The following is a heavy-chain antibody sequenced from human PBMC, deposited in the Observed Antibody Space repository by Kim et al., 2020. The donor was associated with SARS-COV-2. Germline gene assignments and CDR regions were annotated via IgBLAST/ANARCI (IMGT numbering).Heavy chain of an antibody. Sequence: SETLSLTCAASGESFSPNYWNWVRQAPGKGLEWIGEVTYSGVTTYNPSSKRRLTMSVDIAKNQFSLRLSSLTAADTAVYYCARGRPSQPQLIGLSLFYY. J-gene: IGHJ6*01. CDR3: ARGRPSQPQLIGLSLFYY. CDR1: GESFSPNY. D-gene: IGHD2-2*01. V-gene: IGHV4-34*01. CDR2: VTYSGVT.